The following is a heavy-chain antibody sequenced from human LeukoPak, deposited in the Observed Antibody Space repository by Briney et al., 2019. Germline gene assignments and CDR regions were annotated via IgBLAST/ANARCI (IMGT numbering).Heavy chain of an antibody. CDR3: ARATVTTYNWFDP. D-gene: IGHD4-17*01. J-gene: IGHJ5*02. CDR1: GYTFTGYY. Sequence: SVKVSCKASGYTFTGYYMHWVRQAPGQGLEWMGVFIPIFGTANYAQKFQGRVTITADESTSTAYMELSSLRSEDTAVYYCARATVTTYNWFDPWGQGTLVTVSS. CDR2: FIPIFGTA. V-gene: IGHV1-69*13.